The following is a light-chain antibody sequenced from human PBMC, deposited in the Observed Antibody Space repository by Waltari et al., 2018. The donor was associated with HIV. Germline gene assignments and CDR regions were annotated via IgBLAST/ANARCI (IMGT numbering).Light chain of an antibody. CDR1: QSVSSY. J-gene: IGKJ1*01. V-gene: IGKV3-11*01. CDR2: DAS. CDR3: QQRSNWPGT. Sequence: EIVFKQSPATLSFAPGERTTLSCTASQSVSSYLAWYQQKPGQAPRLLIYDASNRATGIPGRFSGSGSGTDFTLTISSLEPEDFAVYYCQQRSNWPGTFGQGTKVEIK.